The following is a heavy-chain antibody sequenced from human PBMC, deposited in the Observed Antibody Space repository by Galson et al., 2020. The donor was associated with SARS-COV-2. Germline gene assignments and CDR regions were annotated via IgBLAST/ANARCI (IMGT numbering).Heavy chain of an antibody. Sequence: SVKVSCKASGGTFSSYAISWVRQAPGQGLEWMGGIIPIFGTANYAQKFQGRVTITADESTSTAYMELSSLRFEDTAVYYCARFSGYDYNYYYGMDVWGQGTTVTVSS. D-gene: IGHD5-12*01. CDR3: ARFSGYDYNYYYGMDV. CDR1: GGTFSSYA. CDR2: IIPIFGTA. J-gene: IGHJ6*02. V-gene: IGHV1-69*13.